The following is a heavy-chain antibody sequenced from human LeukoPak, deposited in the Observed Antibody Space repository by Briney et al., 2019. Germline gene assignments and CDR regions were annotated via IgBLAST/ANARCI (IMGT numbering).Heavy chain of an antibody. CDR1: GFTFSDYY. D-gene: IGHD5-18*01. V-gene: IGHV3-7*01. CDR2: IKQDGSEK. CDR3: ARDGAGYSYGYRKYYFDY. Sequence: AGGSLRLSCAASGFTFSDYYMSWIRQAPGKGLEWVANIKQDGSEKYFMDSVKGRFTISRDNANNSLYLQMNSLRAEDTAVYYCARDGAGYSYGYRKYYFDYWGQGTLVTVSS. J-gene: IGHJ4*02.